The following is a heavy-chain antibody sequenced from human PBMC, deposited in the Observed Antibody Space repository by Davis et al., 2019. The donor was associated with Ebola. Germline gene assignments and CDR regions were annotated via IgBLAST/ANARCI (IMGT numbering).Heavy chain of an antibody. D-gene: IGHD3-3*01. J-gene: IGHJ4*02. CDR3: ARSITIFGVVIGFDY. Sequence: AASVKVSCKASGGTFSSYAISWARQAPGQGLEWMGWISAYNGNTNYAQKLQGRVTMTTDTSTSTAYMALRSLRSDDTAVYYCARSITIFGVVIGFDYWGQGTLVTVSS. CDR2: ISAYNGNT. V-gene: IGHV1-18*01. CDR1: GGTFSSYA.